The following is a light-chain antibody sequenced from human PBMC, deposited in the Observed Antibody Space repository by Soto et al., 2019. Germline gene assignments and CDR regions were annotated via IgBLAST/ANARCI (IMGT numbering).Light chain of an antibody. CDR3: CSYAGSSYV. Sequence: QSALTQPRSVSGSPGQSVAISCTGTSSDVGGYNYVSWYQQHPGKAPKFMIYDVTERPSGVPDRFSGSKSGNTASLTISGLQAEDEADYYCCSYAGSSYVFGTGTKVTVL. J-gene: IGLJ1*01. CDR1: SSDVGGYNY. CDR2: DVT. V-gene: IGLV2-11*01.